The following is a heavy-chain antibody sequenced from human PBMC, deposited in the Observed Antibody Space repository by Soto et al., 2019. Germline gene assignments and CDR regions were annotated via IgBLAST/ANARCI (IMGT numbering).Heavy chain of an antibody. Sequence: SETLSLTCTVSGGSMTSYYWTWIRQPAGKGLEWIGRVYSSGGTHYNPSLKSRVTISLDTTKNQFSLRLLSVTDADTAVYFCARGQRFTDWFDPWGQGTLVTVSS. CDR2: VYSSGGT. J-gene: IGHJ5*02. D-gene: IGHD3-3*01. V-gene: IGHV4-4*07. CDR1: GGSMTSYY. CDR3: ARGQRFTDWFDP.